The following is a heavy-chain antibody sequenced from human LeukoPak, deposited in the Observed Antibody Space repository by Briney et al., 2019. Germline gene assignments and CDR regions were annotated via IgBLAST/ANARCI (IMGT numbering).Heavy chain of an antibody. Sequence: PGGSLRLSCAASGFTVSSNSMSWVRQAPGKGLEWVSVIYSSGYTYYADSVKGRFTISRDNSKNTLCLQMNSLRAEDTAVYYCARDYCSGGSCYNFDYWGQGTLVTVSS. V-gene: IGHV3-66*01. D-gene: IGHD2-15*01. CDR3: ARDYCSGGSCYNFDY. J-gene: IGHJ4*02. CDR1: GFTVSSNS. CDR2: IYSSGYT.